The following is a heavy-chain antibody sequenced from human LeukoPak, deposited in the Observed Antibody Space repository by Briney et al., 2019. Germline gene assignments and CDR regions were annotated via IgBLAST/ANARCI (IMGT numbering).Heavy chain of an antibody. CDR1: GDSINSYY. CDR2: IFYSGST. V-gene: IGHV4-59*08. Sequence: SETLSLTCTVSGDSINSYYWSWIRQPPGKGLEWIGYIFYSGSTNYNPSLKSRVTISVDTSKNQFSLKLSSVNAADTAVYYWARRITSSGWYRDDYWGQGTLVTVSS. CDR3: ARRITSSGWYRDDY. D-gene: IGHD6-19*01. J-gene: IGHJ4*02.